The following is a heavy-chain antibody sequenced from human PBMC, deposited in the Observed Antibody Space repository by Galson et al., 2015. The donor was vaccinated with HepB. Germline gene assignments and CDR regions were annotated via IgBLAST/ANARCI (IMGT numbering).Heavy chain of an antibody. Sequence: SLRLSCAASGFTFSGSAIHWVRQASGKGLEWVGRIRSKASSHATAYTASLKGRFTISRDDSKNTAYLHMNSLKTEDTAAYFCARLGDLSGYSSLWGQGTLVTVSS. CDR2: IRSKASSHAT. V-gene: IGHV3-73*01. D-gene: IGHD6-19*01. CDR1: GFTFSGSA. J-gene: IGHJ4*02. CDR3: ARLGDLSGYSSL.